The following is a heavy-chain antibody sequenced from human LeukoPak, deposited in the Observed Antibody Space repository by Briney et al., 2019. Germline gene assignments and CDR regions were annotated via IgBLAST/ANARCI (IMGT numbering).Heavy chain of an antibody. J-gene: IGHJ4*02. CDR3: AKDTAAAAGLDY. D-gene: IGHD6-13*01. CDR2: ISWDGGST. V-gene: IGHV3-43*01. Sequence: GGSLRLSCAASGFTFDDYTMHWVRQAPGKGLEWVSLISWDGGSTYYADSVKGRFTISRDNSKNSLYLQMNSLRTEDTALYCCAKDTAAAAGLDYWGQGTLVTVSS. CDR1: GFTFDDYT.